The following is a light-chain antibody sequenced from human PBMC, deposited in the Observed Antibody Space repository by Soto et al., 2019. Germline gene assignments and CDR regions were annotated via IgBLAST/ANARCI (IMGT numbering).Light chain of an antibody. CDR1: QNINRW. Sequence: DIRMTQSPSTLSASVGDRVTITSRARQNINRWLAWYKQRPGKAPNLLIHKASTLEVGVPSMFSGSASGTEFTLTISSLQPDDFAVYFCLQYNVYPLSFGGGTKVEIK. J-gene: IGKJ4*02. V-gene: IGKV1-5*03. CDR3: LQYNVYPLS. CDR2: KAS.